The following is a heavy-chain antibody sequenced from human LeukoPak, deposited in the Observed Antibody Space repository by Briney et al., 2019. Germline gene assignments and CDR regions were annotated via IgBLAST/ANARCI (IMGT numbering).Heavy chain of an antibody. CDR2: IYHSGST. Sequence: SETLSLTCAVSGGSISSSNWWSWVRQPPGKGLGWIGEIYHSGSTNYNPSLKSRVTISVDKSKNQFSLKLSSVTAADTAVYYCARDRWELRREGFDYWGQGTLVTVSS. CDR3: ARDRWELRREGFDY. V-gene: IGHV4-4*02. D-gene: IGHD1-26*01. CDR1: GGSISSSNW. J-gene: IGHJ4*02.